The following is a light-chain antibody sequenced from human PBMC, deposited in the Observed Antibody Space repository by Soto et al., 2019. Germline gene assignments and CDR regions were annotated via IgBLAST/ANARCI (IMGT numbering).Light chain of an antibody. CDR3: QQYNTWLWT. J-gene: IGKJ1*01. CDR2: GAS. V-gene: IGKV3-15*01. Sequence: EVVMTQSPATLSVSPGERATLSCRASQSVNANLAWYQQKPGQAPGLLIHGASNRATGIPARFSGSGFGTEFILTISSLQSEDFAVYYCQQYNTWLWTFGQGTKVEI. CDR1: QSVNAN.